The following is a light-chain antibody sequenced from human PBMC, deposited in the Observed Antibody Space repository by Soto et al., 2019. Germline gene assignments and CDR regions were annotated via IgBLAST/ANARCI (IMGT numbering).Light chain of an antibody. CDR3: QQYGGSPIT. V-gene: IGKV3-20*01. CDR2: GAS. CDR1: QSVTSSY. Sequence: EIVLTQSPGTLSLSAGERATLSCRASQSVTSSYLAWYQQRPGQAPRLLIYGASSRATGIPDRFSGSGSGTDFTLTISRLEPEDFALYYCQQYGGSPITFGLGTRLEIK. J-gene: IGKJ5*01.